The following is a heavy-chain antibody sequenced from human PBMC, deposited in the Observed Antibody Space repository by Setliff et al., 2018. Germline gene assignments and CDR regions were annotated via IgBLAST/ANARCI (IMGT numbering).Heavy chain of an antibody. CDR1: GGFTSSYY. J-gene: IGHJ5*02. Sequence: KTSETLSLTCTISGGFTSSYYWSWIRQAPGKGLEWIGYVDHSGGTNFSPSLKSRGTISVDTSKTQVSLTLTSVTAADTAVYYCARDYQGGWFDPWGPGTLVTVSS. D-gene: IGHD3-16*01. CDR3: ARDYQGGWFDP. CDR2: VDHSGGT. V-gene: IGHV4-59*01.